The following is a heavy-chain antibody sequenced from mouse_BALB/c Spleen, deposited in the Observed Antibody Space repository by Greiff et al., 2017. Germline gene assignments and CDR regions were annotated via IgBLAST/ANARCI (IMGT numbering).Heavy chain of an antibody. J-gene: IGHJ3*01. CDR3: ARQYYYGSSPWFAY. D-gene: IGHD1-1*01. CDR1: GFSLTSYG. V-gene: IGHV2-2*02. Sequence: VKLQESGPGLVQPSQSLSITCTVSGFSLTSYGVHWVRQSPGKGLEWLGVIWSGGSTDYNAAFISRLSISKDNSKSQVFFKMNSLQANDTAIYYCARQYYYGSSPWFAYWGQGTLVTVSA. CDR2: IWSGGST.